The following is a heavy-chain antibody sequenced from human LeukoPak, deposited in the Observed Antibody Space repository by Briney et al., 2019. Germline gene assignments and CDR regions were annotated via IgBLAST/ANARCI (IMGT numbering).Heavy chain of an antibody. CDR2: IYYSGST. V-gene: IGHV4-59*01. J-gene: IGHJ4*02. Sequence: SETLSLTCAVSGGSISSYYWSWIRQPPGKGLEWIGYIYYSGSTNYNPSLKSRVTISVDTSKNQFSLKLSSVTAADTAVYYCARGRSYFDYWGQGTLVTVSS. CDR1: GGSISSYY. CDR3: ARGRSYFDY.